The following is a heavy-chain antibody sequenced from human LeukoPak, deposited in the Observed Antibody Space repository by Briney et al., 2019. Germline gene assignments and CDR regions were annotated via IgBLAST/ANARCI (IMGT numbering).Heavy chain of an antibody. CDR2: ISDSGGET. D-gene: IGHD6-19*01. V-gene: IGHV3-23*01. CDR3: AKDARRSSGWYFFDH. J-gene: IGHJ4*02. Sequence: GGSLRLSCAASGFTFSNLAMGWARQAPGKGLEWVSVISDSGGETYYADSVKGRFTISRDNSRNTLYLQMNSLRVEDTAVYYCAKDARRSSGWYFFDHWGQGTLVTVSS. CDR1: GFTFSNLA.